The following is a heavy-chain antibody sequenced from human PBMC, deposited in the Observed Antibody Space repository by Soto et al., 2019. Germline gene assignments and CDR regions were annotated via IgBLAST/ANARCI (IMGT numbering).Heavy chain of an antibody. J-gene: IGHJ4*02. CDR2: INHSGST. V-gene: IGHV4-34*01. CDR1: GGSFSGYY. CDR3: KRGRLGVRGVMFDF. Sequence: PSETLSLTCAVYGGSFSGYYWSWIRQPPGKGLEWIGEINHSGSTNYNPSLKSRVTISVDTSKNQFSLKLSSVTAADTAVYYCKRGRLGVRGVMFDFWARGTLVTVSA. D-gene: IGHD3-10*01.